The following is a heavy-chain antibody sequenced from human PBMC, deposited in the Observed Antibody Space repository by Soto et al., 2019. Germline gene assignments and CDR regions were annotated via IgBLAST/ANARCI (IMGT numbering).Heavy chain of an antibody. D-gene: IGHD6-19*01. V-gene: IGHV1-69*01. CDR1: GGTFSSYA. CDR2: IIPIFGTA. Sequence: QVQLVQSGAEVKKPGSSVKVSCKASGGTFSSYAISWVRQAPGQGLEWMGGIIPIFGTANYAQKFQGRVTITADESTSTAYMELSSLKSEDTAVYYCARRPTAYSSGWYYFDYWGQGTLVTVSS. CDR3: ARRPTAYSSGWYYFDY. J-gene: IGHJ4*02.